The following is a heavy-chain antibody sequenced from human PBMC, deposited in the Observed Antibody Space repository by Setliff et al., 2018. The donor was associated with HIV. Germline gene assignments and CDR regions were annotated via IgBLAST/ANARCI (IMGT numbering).Heavy chain of an antibody. CDR3: ARDGTRLLAAMDV. CDR1: GFTFDDYA. J-gene: IGHJ6*03. Sequence: PGGSLRLSCAAYGFTFDDYARHWVQQAPGKGRGWVSGISWNSGSIGYADSVEGRFTISRDNAQKSLYLQMNNRRVEDTAVYDCARDGTRLLAAMDVWGKGTTVTVSS. CDR2: ISWNSGSI. V-gene: IGHV3-9*01.